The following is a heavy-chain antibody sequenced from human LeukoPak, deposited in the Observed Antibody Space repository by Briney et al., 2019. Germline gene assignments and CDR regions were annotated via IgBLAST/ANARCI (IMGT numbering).Heavy chain of an antibody. CDR1: GGSISSSSYY. Sequence: SETLSLTCTVSGGSISSSSYYWGWIRQPPGKGLEWIGSIYYSGSTYYNPSIKSRVTISVDTSKNQFSLKLSSVTAADTAVYYCARHETILGGAFDIWGQGTMVTVSS. J-gene: IGHJ3*02. CDR3: ARHETILGGAFDI. D-gene: IGHD3-16*01. CDR2: IYYSGST. V-gene: IGHV4-39*01.